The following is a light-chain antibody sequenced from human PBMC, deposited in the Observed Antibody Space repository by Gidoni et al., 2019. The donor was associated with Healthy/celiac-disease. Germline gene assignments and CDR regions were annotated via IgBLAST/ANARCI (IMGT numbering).Light chain of an antibody. CDR2: GAS. Sequence: EIVMTQSPATLSVSPGERATLSCRASQSVSSNLAWYRQKPGQAPRLLIYGASTRATGIPARLSGSGSGTEFTLTISSLQSEDFAVYYCQQYNNWPPVTFGQGTKVEIK. CDR1: QSVSSN. J-gene: IGKJ1*01. V-gene: IGKV3-15*01. CDR3: QQYNNWPPVT.